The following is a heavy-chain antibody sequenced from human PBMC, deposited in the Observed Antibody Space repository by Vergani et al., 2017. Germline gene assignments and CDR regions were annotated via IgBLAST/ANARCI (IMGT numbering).Heavy chain of an antibody. CDR2: IIPIFGTA. CDR1: GGTFSSYA. V-gene: IGHV1-69*01. D-gene: IGHD2-2*02. Sequence: QVQLVQSGAEVKKPGSSVKVSCKASGGTFSSYAISWVRQAPGQGLEWMGGIIPIFGTANYAQKFQGRVTITADESTSTAYMELSSLRSADTAVYYCARVAVVVPAAIGGYFDYWGQGTLVTVSS. CDR3: ARVAVVVPAAIGGYFDY. J-gene: IGHJ4*02.